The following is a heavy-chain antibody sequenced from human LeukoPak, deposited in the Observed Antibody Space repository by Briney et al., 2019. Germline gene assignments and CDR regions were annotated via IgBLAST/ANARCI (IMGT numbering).Heavy chain of an antibody. Sequence: GGSLRLSCAASGFTVSSNYMSWVRQAPGKGLEWVSVIYSGGSTYYADSVKGRFTISRDNSKNTLYLQMNSLRAEDTAVYYCARLGPGMNFFYFDYWGQGTLVTVSS. V-gene: IGHV3-66*04. CDR2: IYSGGST. J-gene: IGHJ4*02. D-gene: IGHD3-10*01. CDR1: GFTVSSNY. CDR3: ARLGPGMNFFYFDY.